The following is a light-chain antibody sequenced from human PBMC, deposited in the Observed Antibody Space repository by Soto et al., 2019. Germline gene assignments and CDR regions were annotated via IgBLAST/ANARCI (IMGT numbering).Light chain of an antibody. Sequence: DIQMTQSPSSVSASVGDRVTLTCRASQGIGDRLAWYQQKPGKVPQLLIYFASTLGSGVPSRFSGSGSGTDFILTINTLQADDFATYYCLHTYSFPRTFGQGTKVDFK. CDR3: LHTYSFPRT. CDR1: QGIGDR. CDR2: FAS. J-gene: IGKJ1*01. V-gene: IGKV1-12*01.